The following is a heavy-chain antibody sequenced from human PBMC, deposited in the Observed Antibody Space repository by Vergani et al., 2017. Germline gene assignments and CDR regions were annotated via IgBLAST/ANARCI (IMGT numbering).Heavy chain of an antibody. J-gene: IGHJ6*03. D-gene: IGHD5-12*01. CDR2: IWYDGSNK. Sequence: QVQLVESGGGVVQPGRSLRLSCAASGFTFSSYGMHWVRQAPGKGLEWVAVIWYDGSNKYYADSVKGRFTISRDNSKNTLYLQMNSLRAEDTAVYYCARVGSGYDRYYYYYYMDVWGKGTTVTVSS. CDR1: GFTFSSYG. V-gene: IGHV3-33*01. CDR3: ARVGSGYDRYYYYYYMDV.